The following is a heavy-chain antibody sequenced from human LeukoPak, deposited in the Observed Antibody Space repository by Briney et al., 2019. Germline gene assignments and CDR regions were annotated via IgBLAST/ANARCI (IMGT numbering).Heavy chain of an antibody. V-gene: IGHV2-70*11. CDR2: TDWDDDK. CDR1: GFSLTTIGMC. D-gene: IGHD6-13*01. CDR3: ARMRAAAGPGAFDI. Sequence: SGPTLVNPTQTLTLTCSFSGFSLTTIGMCVSWIRQPPGKALEWLARTDWDDDKYYNTSLKTRVTISKDTSKNQVVLTVTNMDPVDTATYYCARMRAAAGPGAFDIWGQGTMVTVSS. J-gene: IGHJ3*02.